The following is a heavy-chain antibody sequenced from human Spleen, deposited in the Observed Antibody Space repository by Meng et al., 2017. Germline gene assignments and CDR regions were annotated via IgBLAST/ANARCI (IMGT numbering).Heavy chain of an antibody. V-gene: IGHV1-2*06. CDR1: GYNFPDYY. J-gene: IGHJ4*02. CDR3: ARWDGSKRIDDY. Sequence: ASVKVSCKPSGYNFPDYYIHWVRRAPGQGLEWMGRINPKSGDTHYAQKFQARVTMTGDTSISTAYMELSRLRSEDTAVYYCARWDGSKRIDDYWGQGTLVTVSS. D-gene: IGHD4-23*01. CDR2: INPKSGDT.